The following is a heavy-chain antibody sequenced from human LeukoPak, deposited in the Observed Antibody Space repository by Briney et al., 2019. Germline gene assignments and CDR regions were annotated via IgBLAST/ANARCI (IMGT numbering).Heavy chain of an antibody. V-gene: IGHV3-74*01. CDR1: GFTFSSLW. CDR2: INSDGKIT. J-gene: IGHJ4*02. D-gene: IGHD5-18*01. Sequence: PGGSLRLSCAASGFTFSSLWMHWVRQAPGKGLVWASRINSDGKITIYADSVKGRFTISRDNAKNTLYLQMNSLRAEDTAVYYCARVSGRSVKGYSYGYEDYWGQGTLVTVSS. CDR3: ARVSGRSVKGYSYGYEDY.